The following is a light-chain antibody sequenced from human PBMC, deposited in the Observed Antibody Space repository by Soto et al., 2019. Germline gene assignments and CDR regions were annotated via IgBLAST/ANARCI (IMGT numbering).Light chain of an antibody. J-gene: IGLJ3*02. V-gene: IGLV2-11*01. CDR2: DVT. CDR3: CSYAGSYSFV. Sequence: QSVLTQPRSVSGSPGQSVTVSCTGTSSDVGVYNYVSWYQQHPGKAPKLIIYDVTKRPSGVPDRFSGSKSGNTASLTISGLQAEDEADYYCCSYAGSYSFVFGGGTKVTVL. CDR1: SSDVGVYNY.